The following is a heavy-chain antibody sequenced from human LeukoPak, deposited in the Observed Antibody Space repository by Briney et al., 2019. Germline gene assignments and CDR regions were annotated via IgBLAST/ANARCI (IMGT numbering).Heavy chain of an antibody. J-gene: IGHJ4*02. CDR1: GGSISSYY. CDR2: IYYSGST. CDR3: ARDLSSGWDY. Sequence: PSETLSLTCTVSGGSISSYYWSWIRQPPGKGLEWIGYIYYSGSTNYNPSLKSRVTISVDTSKNQFSLKLSSVTAADTAVYYCARDLSSGWDYWGQGTLVTVSS. D-gene: IGHD6-19*01. V-gene: IGHV4-59*01.